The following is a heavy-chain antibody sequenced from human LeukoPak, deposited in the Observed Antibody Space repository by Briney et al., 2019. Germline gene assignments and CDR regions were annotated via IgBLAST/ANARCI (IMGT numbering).Heavy chain of an antibody. D-gene: IGHD3-16*01. CDR3: AGSGLTLRLGTHSKPGGMDV. Sequence: VASVKVSCKASGGTFSSYAISWVRQAPGQGLEWVGGIIPIFGTANYAQKFQGRVTITADESTSTAYVELSSLRSEDTAVYYCAGSGLTLRLGTHSKPGGMDVWGQGTTVTVSS. CDR1: GGTFSSYA. CDR2: IIPIFGTA. J-gene: IGHJ6*02. V-gene: IGHV1-69*13.